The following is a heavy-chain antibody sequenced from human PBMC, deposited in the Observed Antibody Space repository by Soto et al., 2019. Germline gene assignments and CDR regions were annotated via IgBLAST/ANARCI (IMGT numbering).Heavy chain of an antibody. CDR1: GFTFDDYA. V-gene: IGHV3-9*01. Sequence: EVQLVESGGGLVQPGRSLRLSCAASGFTFDDYAMHWVRQAPGKGLEWVSGISWNSGSIGYADSVKSRFTISRDNVKNSLYRQMNSLRAEETAWYYCAKVDDFCSGDFDYWGQGTLVTVSS. CDR3: AKVDDFCSGDFDY. D-gene: IGHD3-3*01. J-gene: IGHJ4*02. CDR2: ISWNSGSI.